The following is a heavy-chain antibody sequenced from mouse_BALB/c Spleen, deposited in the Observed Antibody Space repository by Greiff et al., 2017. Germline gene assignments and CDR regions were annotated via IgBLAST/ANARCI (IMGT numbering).Heavy chain of an antibody. J-gene: IGHJ4*01. Sequence: EVQLQQSGPELVKPGASVKIPCKASGYTFTDYNMDWVKQSHGKSLEWIGDINPNNGGTIYNQKFKGKATLTVDKSSSTAYMELRSLTSEDTAVSYCERARSYDYQEYYAMDYWGQGTSVTVSS. CDR1: GYTFTDYN. D-gene: IGHD2-4*01. CDR3: ERARSYDYQEYYAMDY. V-gene: IGHV1-18*01. CDR2: INPNNGGT.